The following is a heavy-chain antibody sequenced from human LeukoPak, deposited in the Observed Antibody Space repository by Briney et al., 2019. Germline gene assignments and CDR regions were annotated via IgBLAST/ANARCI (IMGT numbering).Heavy chain of an antibody. CDR1: GFTFSSYS. CDR3: AKDLTVTSTCYFDL. D-gene: IGHD4-17*01. J-gene: IGHJ5*02. V-gene: IGHV3-21*01. Sequence: GGSLRPSCAASGFTFSSYSINWVRQAPGKGLEWVSSITGSSSYIYYADSVRGRFTISRDNAKNSLYLQMNSLRAEDTAVYYCAKDLTVTSTCYFDLWGQGTLVTVSS. CDR2: ITGSSSYI.